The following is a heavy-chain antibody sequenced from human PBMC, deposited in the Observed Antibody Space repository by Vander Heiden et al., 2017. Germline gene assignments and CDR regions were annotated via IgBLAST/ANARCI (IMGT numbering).Heavy chain of an antibody. CDR2: IYPGDSDT. Sequence: EVQLVQSGAEVKKPGESLKISCKASGYSFTSYWLGWVRQMPGKGLEWMGIIYPGDSDTRYNPSFQGQVTISVDKSISTAYLQWSSLKATDTATYYCARPTYDTSGYYLYYFDYWGQGTLVTVSS. D-gene: IGHD3-22*01. J-gene: IGHJ4*02. CDR1: GYSFTSYW. CDR3: ARPTYDTSGYYLYYFDY. V-gene: IGHV5-51*01.